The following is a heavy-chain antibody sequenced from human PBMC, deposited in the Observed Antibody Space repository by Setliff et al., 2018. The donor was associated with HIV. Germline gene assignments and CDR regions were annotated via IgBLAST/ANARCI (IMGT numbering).Heavy chain of an antibody. D-gene: IGHD1-7*01. CDR2: IIHTGST. Sequence: SETLSLTCAVYGGSFSGYYWSWIRQPPGKGLEWIGEIIHTGSTNYNPSLKSRVTMSVDRPNNHFSLRLTSVTAADTAVYFCARTNRWELLSPYFDAWGQGTLVTVSS. CDR1: GGSFSGYY. J-gene: IGHJ4*02. CDR3: ARTNRWELLSPYFDA. V-gene: IGHV4-34*12.